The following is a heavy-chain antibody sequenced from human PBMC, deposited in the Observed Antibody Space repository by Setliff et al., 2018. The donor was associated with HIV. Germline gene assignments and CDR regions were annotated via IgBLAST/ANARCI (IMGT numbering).Heavy chain of an antibody. Sequence: SVKVSCKASGGRFSSYAMSWVRQAPGQGLEWMGGIITMFGSANYAQKFQGRVTVTADGSTRTVYMVLSSLRSEDTAVYYCARGTDGDYYYYMDVWGKGTTVTVSS. J-gene: IGHJ6*03. CDR1: GGRFSSYA. CDR2: IITMFGSA. D-gene: IGHD3-10*01. CDR3: ARGTDGDYYYYMDV. V-gene: IGHV1-69*13.